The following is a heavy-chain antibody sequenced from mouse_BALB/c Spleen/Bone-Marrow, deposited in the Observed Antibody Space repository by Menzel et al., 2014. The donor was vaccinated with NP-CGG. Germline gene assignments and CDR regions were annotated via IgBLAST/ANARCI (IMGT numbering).Heavy chain of an antibody. CDR1: GYSFTGYY. CDR3: ARYDYYGSSFFDY. CDR2: INPYNGAT. D-gene: IGHD1-1*01. V-gene: IGHV1-31*01. Sequence: VQLQQSGPELVKPGASVKTSCKASGYSFTGYYMHWVKQSHVKSLEWIGRINPYNGATSYNQNFKDKASLTVDKSSSTAYMELHSLTSEDSAVYYCARYDYYGSSFFDYWGQGTTLTVSS. J-gene: IGHJ2*01.